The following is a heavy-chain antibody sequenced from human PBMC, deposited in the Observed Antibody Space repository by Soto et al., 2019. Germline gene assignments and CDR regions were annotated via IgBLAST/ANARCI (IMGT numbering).Heavy chain of an antibody. D-gene: IGHD2-2*01. CDR2: INWNSGSI. J-gene: IGHJ4*02. V-gene: IGHV3-9*01. CDR1: GFTFDDYA. Sequence: GGSLRLSCAASGFTFDDYAMHWVRQVPGKGLEWVSGINWNSGSIGYADSVKGRFAISRDNAKNSLHLQMNSLRAEDTAFYYCAREDSIIIPAVSDFWGQGTLVTVSS. CDR3: AREDSIIIPAVSDF.